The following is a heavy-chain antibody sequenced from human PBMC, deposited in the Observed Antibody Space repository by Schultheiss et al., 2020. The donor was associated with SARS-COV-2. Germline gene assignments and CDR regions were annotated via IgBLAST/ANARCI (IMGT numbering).Heavy chain of an antibody. J-gene: IGHJ4*02. CDR2: ISYDGKNK. CDR3: AKDGGRAAGTWGGIAVAANFDY. CDR1: GFTFSNYG. V-gene: IGHV3-30*18. D-gene: IGHD6-19*01. Sequence: GGSLRLSCAASGFTFSNYGMHWVRQAPGKGLEWVAVISYDGKNKYYVDSVKGRFTISRDNPKNTLSLQMNSLRAEDTAVYYCAKDGGRAAGTWGGIAVAANFDYWGQGTLVTVSS.